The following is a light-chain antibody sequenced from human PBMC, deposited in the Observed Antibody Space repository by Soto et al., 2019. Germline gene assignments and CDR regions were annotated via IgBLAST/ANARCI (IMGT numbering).Light chain of an antibody. CDR2: GSS. V-gene: IGKV3-20*01. Sequence: EVVLTQSPGTLSLSPGERATLSCRASQSVSNNYLAWYQQKPGQSPKLLIFGSSDRATGIPDRFSGSGSGTDFTLTISSLEPEDXXXXXXXXXXXSPPYTFGQGTKLEIK. CDR1: QSVSNNY. CDR3: XXXXXSPPYT. J-gene: IGKJ2*01.